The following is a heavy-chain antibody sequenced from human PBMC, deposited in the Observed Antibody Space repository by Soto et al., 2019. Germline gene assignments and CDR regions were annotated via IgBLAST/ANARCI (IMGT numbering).Heavy chain of an antibody. CDR3: ARVSQAQQRSGYCSGGSCYGMDV. CDR2: IIPIFGTA. CDR1: GGTFSSYA. V-gene: IGHV1-69*13. Sequence: SLKVSCKASGGTFSSYAISWVRQAPGQGLELMGGIIPIFGTANYAQKFQGRVTITADESTSTAYMELSSLRSEDTAVYYCARVSQAQQRSGYCSGGSCYGMDVWGQGTTVTVSS. D-gene: IGHD2-15*01. J-gene: IGHJ6*02.